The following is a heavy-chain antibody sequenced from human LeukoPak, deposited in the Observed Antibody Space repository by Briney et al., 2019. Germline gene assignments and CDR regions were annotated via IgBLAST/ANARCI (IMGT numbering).Heavy chain of an antibody. CDR1: GFTFSSYG. CDR3: AKDRLWFGELSGNWFDP. CDR2: IWYDESNK. V-gene: IGHV3-33*06. J-gene: IGHJ5*02. Sequence: GGSLRLSCAASGFTFSSYGMHWVRQAPGKGLEWVAVIWYDESNKYYADSVKGRFTISRDNSKNKLYLQMNSLRAEDTAVYYCAKDRLWFGELSGNWFDPWGQGTLVTVSS. D-gene: IGHD3-10*01.